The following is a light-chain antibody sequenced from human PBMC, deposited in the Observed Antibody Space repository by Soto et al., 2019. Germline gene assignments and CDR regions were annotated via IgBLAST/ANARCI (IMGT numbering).Light chain of an antibody. CDR2: GAF. V-gene: IGKV3-20*01. Sequence: LVLTQSPGTLSLSPGERATLSCRASQSVSSSYLAWYQQKPGQAPRLLIYGAFNRATGIPDRFSGSGSGTDFTLTISRLESEDFAVYYCQQYGSSPSITFGQGTRLEIK. CDR1: QSVSSSY. CDR3: QQYGSSPSIT. J-gene: IGKJ5*01.